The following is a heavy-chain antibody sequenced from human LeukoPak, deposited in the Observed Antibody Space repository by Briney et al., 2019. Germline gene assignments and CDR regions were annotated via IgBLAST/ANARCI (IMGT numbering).Heavy chain of an antibody. CDR3: AKGQQQLVRGTVFDY. CDR2: ISGSGGST. V-gene: IGHV3-23*01. CDR1: GFTFSSYS. D-gene: IGHD6-13*01. Sequence: SGGSLRLSCAASGFTFSSYSMNWVRQAPGKGLEWVSAISGSGGSTYYADSVKGRFTISRDNSKNTLYLQMNSLRAEDTAVYYCAKGQQQLVRGTVFDYWGQGTLVTVSS. J-gene: IGHJ4*02.